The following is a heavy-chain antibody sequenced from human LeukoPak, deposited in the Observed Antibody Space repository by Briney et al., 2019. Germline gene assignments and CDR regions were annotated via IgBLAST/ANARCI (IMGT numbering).Heavy chain of an antibody. CDR1: GYTFTSYA. J-gene: IGHJ4*02. CDR3: ARQHIWFGELLNYYFDY. V-gene: IGHV7-4-1*02. D-gene: IGHD3-10*01. Sequence: ASVKVSCKASGYTFTSYAMNWVRQAPGQGLERMGWINTNTGNPTYAQGFTGRFVFSLDTSVSTAYLQISSLKAEDTAVYYCARQHIWFGELLNYYFDYWGQGTLVTVSS. CDR2: INTNTGNP.